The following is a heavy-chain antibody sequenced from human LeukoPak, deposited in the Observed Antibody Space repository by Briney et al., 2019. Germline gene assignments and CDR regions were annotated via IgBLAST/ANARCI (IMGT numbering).Heavy chain of an antibody. CDR1: GFTFSSYG. Sequence: GGSLRLSCAASGFTFSSYGMHWVRQATGKGLEWVAVIWYDGNNKYYADFVKGRFTISRDNSKNTLYLQMNSLRAEDTAVYNCARDRGSREDGMDVWGQGTTVTVSS. V-gene: IGHV3-33*08. CDR3: ARDRGSREDGMDV. CDR2: IWYDGNNK. J-gene: IGHJ6*02. D-gene: IGHD1-26*01.